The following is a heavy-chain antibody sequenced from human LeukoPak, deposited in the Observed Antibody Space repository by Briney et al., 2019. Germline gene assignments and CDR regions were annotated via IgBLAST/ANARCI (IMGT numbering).Heavy chain of an antibody. CDR2: ISSSGSTI. Sequence: GGSLRLSCAASGFTFSSYAMSWVRQAPGKGLEWVSYISSSGSTIYYADSVKGRFTFSRDNAKNSLYLQMNSLRAEDTAVYYCAREGYYYDSSGYYSSNALDIWGQGTMVTVSS. D-gene: IGHD3-22*01. J-gene: IGHJ3*02. CDR3: AREGYYYDSSGYYSSNALDI. V-gene: IGHV3-48*03. CDR1: GFTFSSYA.